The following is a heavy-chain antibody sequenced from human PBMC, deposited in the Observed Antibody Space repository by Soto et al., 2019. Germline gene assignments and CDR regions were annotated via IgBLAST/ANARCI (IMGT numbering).Heavy chain of an antibody. Sequence: QVHLVQSGAEVKKPGSSVRVSCKTSGGTFSDLAFSWVRQAPRQGLEWVGGIIPLFGAPNYAREFQGRVTISADESSSTVYMELRSLRSEDTAVDYCASERVAEMATGGYFDNWGQGTLVTVSS. V-gene: IGHV1-69*01. CDR3: ASERVAEMATGGYFDN. J-gene: IGHJ4*02. D-gene: IGHD5-12*01. CDR2: IIPLFGAP. CDR1: GGTFSDLA.